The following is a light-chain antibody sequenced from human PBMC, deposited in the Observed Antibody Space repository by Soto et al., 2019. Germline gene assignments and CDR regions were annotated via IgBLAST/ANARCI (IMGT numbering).Light chain of an antibody. CDR2: GST. V-gene: IGLV1-40*01. Sequence: QAVVTQPPSVSGAPGQTVTMSCTGSSSNFGAGYDVHWYQQLPGTAPKLLIYGSTNRPSGVPARFSGSKSDTSASLAITGLQSEDEADYYCATWDDSLHVCVFGGGTKLTVL. CDR3: ATWDDSLHVCV. CDR1: SSNFGAGYD. J-gene: IGLJ2*01.